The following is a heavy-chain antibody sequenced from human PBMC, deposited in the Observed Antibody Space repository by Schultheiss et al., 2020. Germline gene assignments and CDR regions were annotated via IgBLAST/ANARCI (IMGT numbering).Heavy chain of an antibody. CDR1: GGSISSGSYY. D-gene: IGHD2-21*02. CDR3: ARNCGGDCSYFQH. Sequence: SQTLSLTCTVSGGSISSGSYYWSWIRQPAGKGLEWIGRIYTSGSTNYNPSLKSRVTISVDTSKNQFSLKLNSVTAADTAVYYCARNCGGDCSYFQHWGQGTLVTVSS. V-gene: IGHV4-61*02. CDR2: IYTSGST. J-gene: IGHJ1*01.